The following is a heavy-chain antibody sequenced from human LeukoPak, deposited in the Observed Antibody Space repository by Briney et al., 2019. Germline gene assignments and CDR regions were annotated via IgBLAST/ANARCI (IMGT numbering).Heavy chain of an antibody. CDR2: INPSGGST. J-gene: IGHJ5*02. V-gene: IGHV1-46*01. CDR3: ARDLPLGCSSTSCSDNWFDP. Sequence: ASVKVSCKASGYTFTSYYMHWVRQAPGQGLGWMGIINPSGGSTSYAQKFQGRVTMTRDMSTSTVYMELSSLRSEDTAVYYCARDLPLGCSSTSCSDNWFDPWGQGTLVTVSS. D-gene: IGHD2-2*01. CDR1: GYTFTSYY.